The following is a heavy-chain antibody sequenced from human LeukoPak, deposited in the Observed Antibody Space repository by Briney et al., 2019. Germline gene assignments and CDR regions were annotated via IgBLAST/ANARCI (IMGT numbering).Heavy chain of an antibody. CDR3: ATALGYCSSTSCYSYYYYYYMDV. J-gene: IGHJ6*03. CDR1: GYTFTGYY. Sequence: ASVKVSCKASGYTFTGYYMHWVRQAPGQGLEWMGWINPNSGGTNYAQKFQGRVTMTRDTSISTAYMELSRLRSDDTAVYYCATALGYCSSTSCYSYYYYYYMDVWGKGTTVTVSS. V-gene: IGHV1-2*02. D-gene: IGHD2-2*02. CDR2: INPNSGGT.